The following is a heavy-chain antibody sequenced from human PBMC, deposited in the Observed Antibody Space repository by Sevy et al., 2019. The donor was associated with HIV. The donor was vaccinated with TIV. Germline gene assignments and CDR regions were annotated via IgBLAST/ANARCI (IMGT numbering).Heavy chain of an antibody. V-gene: IGHV1-18*04. J-gene: IGHJ4*01. Sequence: ASVKVSCKISGYKVDMYGIAWVRQAPGQGLEWMGWISTYNGNTNYAQNFQGRVTMTTDTSTSVVYMELGGLRPDDTAVYYCARATGMAVAGTGRYFDFWGQGTVVTVSS. CDR2: ISTYNGNT. CDR3: ARATGMAVAGTGRYFDF. D-gene: IGHD6-19*01. CDR1: GYKVDMYG.